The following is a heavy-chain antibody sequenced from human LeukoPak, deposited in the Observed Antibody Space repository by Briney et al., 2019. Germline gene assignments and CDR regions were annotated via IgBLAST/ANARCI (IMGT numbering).Heavy chain of an antibody. CDR3: AKDRPPYYYGSGSPDIDY. CDR1: GFTFNNYG. J-gene: IGHJ4*02. V-gene: IGHV3-30*02. CDR2: IQHDGSNK. Sequence: GGSLRLSCAASGFTFNNYGMHWVRQAPGKGLEWVTFIQHDGSNKYYADSVKGRFTISRDISKNTLYLQMNSLRAEDTAVYYCAKDRPPYYYGSGSPDIDYWGQGTLVTVSS. D-gene: IGHD3-10*01.